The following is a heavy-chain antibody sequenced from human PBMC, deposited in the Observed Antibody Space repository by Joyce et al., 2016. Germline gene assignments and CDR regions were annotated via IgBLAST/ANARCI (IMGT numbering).Heavy chain of an antibody. V-gene: IGHV3-21*01. D-gene: IGHD2-2*03. J-gene: IGHJ5*02. Sequence: EEQLVESGGGLVKPGGSLRLSCSASGFNFSGYTLNWVRQAPGKGLEWGSSISTSSTYIYYADSVKGRFTISRDDAKNSLYLQMNNLGAEDTAVYYCASLWAPGYCTTTSCQGWFDPWGQGTLVTVSS. CDR3: ASLWAPGYCTTTSCQGWFDP. CDR1: GFNFSGYT. CDR2: ISTSSTYI.